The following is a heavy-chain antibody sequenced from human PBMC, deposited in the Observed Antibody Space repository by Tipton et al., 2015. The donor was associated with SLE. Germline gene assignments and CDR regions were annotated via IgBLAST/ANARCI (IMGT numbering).Heavy chain of an antibody. V-gene: IGHV4-34*01. CDR1: GGSFSGYY. CDR3: AKDIYGDGYNFDY. CDR2: INHSGST. Sequence: TLSLTCAVYGGSFSGYYWSWIRQPPGKGLEWIGEINHSGSTNYNPSLKSRVTISVDTSKNQFSLKLSSVTAADTAVYYCAKDIYGDGYNFDYWGQGTLVTVSS. J-gene: IGHJ4*02. D-gene: IGHD5-24*01.